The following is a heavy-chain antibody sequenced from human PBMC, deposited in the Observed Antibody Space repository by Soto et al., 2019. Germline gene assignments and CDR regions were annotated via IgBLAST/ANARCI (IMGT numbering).Heavy chain of an antibody. V-gene: IGHV3-9*01. CDR3: AKDMRGGSSSSRYYYGLDV. CDR2: ISWNSGTI. CDR1: GFTFDDYA. J-gene: IGHJ6*02. D-gene: IGHD6-13*01. Sequence: GGSLRLSCAASGFTFDDYAMHWIRQAPGKGLEWVSGISWNSGTIVYADSVKGRFTISRDNAKNSLYLQMNSLRGEDTALYYCAKDMRGGSSSSRYYYGLDVWGQGTTVTVSS.